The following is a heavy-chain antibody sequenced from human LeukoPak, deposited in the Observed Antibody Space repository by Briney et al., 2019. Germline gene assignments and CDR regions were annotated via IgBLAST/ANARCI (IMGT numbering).Heavy chain of an antibody. V-gene: IGHV4-30-4*01. CDR1: GGSISSGDYY. CDR2: IYYSGST. Sequence: SETLSLTCTVSGGSISSGDYYWSWIRQPPGKGLEWIGYIYYSGSTYYNPSLKSRVTISVDTSKNQFSLKLSSVTAADTAVYYCARQPMESVLMVYAMPGWFDPWGQGTLVTVSS. D-gene: IGHD2-8*01. J-gene: IGHJ5*02. CDR3: ARQPMESVLMVYAMPGWFDP.